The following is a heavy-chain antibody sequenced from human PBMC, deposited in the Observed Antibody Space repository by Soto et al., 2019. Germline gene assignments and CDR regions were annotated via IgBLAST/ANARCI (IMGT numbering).Heavy chain of an antibody. V-gene: IGHV4-30-4*02. J-gene: IGHJ4*02. CDR1: GGSIGSGDYY. CDR3: AAYYYGSGKFDY. CDR2: IYYSGST. D-gene: IGHD3-10*01. Sequence: PSETLSLTCTVSGGSIGSGDYYWSWIRQPPGKGLEWIGYIYYSGSTDYNPSLKSRVTISVDTSKNQFSLRAEDTAVYYCAAYYYGSGKFDYWGQGTLVTVSS.